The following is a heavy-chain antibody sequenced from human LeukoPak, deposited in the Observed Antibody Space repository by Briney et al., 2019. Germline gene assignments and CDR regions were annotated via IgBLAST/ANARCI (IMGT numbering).Heavy chain of an antibody. D-gene: IGHD3-22*01. V-gene: IGHV3-33*08. Sequence: GGSLRLSCAASGFTFSSYGMHWVRQAPGKGLEWVAVIWYDGSNKYYADSVKGRFTISRDNSKNTLYLQMNSLRAEDTAVYYCARGFYDSSGYYFGYFDYWGQGTLVTVSS. CDR2: IWYDGSNK. CDR3: ARGFYDSSGYYFGYFDY. CDR1: GFTFSSYG. J-gene: IGHJ4*02.